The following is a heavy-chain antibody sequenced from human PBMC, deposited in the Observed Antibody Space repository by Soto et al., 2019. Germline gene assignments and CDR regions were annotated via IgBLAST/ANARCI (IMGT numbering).Heavy chain of an antibody. CDR3: ARRARPDFYYMDV. CDR2: INWNGGST. CDR1: GFTFDDYG. D-gene: IGHD6-6*01. Sequence: LRLSCAASGFTFDDYGMSWVRQAPGKGLEWVSGINWNGGSTGYADSVKGRFTISRDNSKNTVYLQMGSLRPEDMAVYYCARRARPDFYYMDVWGKGTTVTVSS. J-gene: IGHJ6*03. V-gene: IGHV3-20*04.